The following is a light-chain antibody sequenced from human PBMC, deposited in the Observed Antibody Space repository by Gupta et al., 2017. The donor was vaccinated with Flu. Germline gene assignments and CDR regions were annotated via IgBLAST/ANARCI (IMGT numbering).Light chain of an antibody. CDR2: GAS. V-gene: IGKV3D-15*01. Sequence: EIVITPFPATLSVSPGEGATLSCRASQSVSTNLAWYQRKPGQAPRLLIYGASSRATDIPSRCRGSGSGTEFTLTSSSLQSEDVAVYYWQQYKYWPLTFGQGTKVDVK. CDR3: QQYKYWPLT. CDR1: QSVSTN. J-gene: IGKJ1*01.